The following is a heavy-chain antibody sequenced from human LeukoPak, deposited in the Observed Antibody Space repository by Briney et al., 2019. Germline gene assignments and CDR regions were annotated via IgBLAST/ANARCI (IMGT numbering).Heavy chain of an antibody. Sequence: GRSLRLSCAASGFTFSSYDMSWVRQAPGKGLEWVSAISGSGGTTNYADAVKGRFTISRDNAKNTVYLQMNSLRAEDTAVYYCVRDWGYDSSGYWQKYFDTWGQGTLVTVSS. D-gene: IGHD3-22*01. CDR3: VRDWGYDSSGYWQKYFDT. CDR1: GFTFSSYD. CDR2: ISGSGGTT. V-gene: IGHV3-23*01. J-gene: IGHJ4*02.